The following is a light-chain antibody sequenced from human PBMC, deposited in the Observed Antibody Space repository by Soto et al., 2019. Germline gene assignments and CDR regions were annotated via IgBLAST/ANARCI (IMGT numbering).Light chain of an antibody. J-gene: IGLJ1*01. Sequence: QSVLTQPASVSGSPGQSITISCTGASSDVGNYNYVSWYQQHPGKAPKLIIYDVSNRPSGVSNRFSGSKSGNTASLTISGLQAEDEPDHYRSSYKSSTTLYVFGTGTKVTVL. CDR3: SSYKSSTTLYV. V-gene: IGLV2-14*03. CDR2: DVS. CDR1: SSDVGNYNY.